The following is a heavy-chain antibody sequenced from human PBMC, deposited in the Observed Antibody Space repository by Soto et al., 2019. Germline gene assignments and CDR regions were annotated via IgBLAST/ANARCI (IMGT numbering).Heavy chain of an antibody. CDR3: AATTDNYYYGMD. CDR2: IYPGDSDT. J-gene: IGHJ6*01. Sequence: GQSLRVPWKGSGYSSTSYWIGWVRHMPGKSQEWMGIIYPGDSDTRYSPSFQGQVTISADKSISTAYLQWSSLKASDTAMFYGAATTDNYYYGMD. V-gene: IGHV5-51*01. CDR1: GYSSTSYW.